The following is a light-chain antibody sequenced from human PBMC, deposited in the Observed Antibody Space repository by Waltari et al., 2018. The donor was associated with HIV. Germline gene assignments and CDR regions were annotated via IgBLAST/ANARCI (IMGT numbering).Light chain of an antibody. CDR1: SSNIGSNT. CDR3: AAWDDSLSGYV. J-gene: IGLJ1*01. CDR2: SNN. V-gene: IGLV1-44*01. Sequence: QSVLTQPPSASGTPGRRVTISCSGSSSNIGSNTVNWYQQVPGTAPKLLIYSNNQRPSGVPDRFSGSKSGTSASLAISGLQSEDEADYYCAAWDDSLSGYVFGTGTKVTVL.